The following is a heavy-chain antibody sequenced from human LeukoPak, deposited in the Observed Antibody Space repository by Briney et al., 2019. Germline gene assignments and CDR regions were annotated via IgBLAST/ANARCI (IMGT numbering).Heavy chain of an antibody. CDR1: GGSISSRSYY. V-gene: IGHV4-39*07. CDR3: ARKESGSNYYFDY. J-gene: IGHJ4*02. D-gene: IGHD2-15*01. Sequence: SETLSLTCTVSGGSISSRSYYWGWIRQPPGKGLEWIGSIYYSGSTYYNAPLKSRVTISVDTSKNQFSLKVRSVTAADAAVYYCARKESGSNYYFDYWGQGTLVTVSS. CDR2: IYYSGST.